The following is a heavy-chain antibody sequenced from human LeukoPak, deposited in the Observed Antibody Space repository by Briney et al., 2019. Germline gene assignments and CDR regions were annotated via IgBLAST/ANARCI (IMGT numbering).Heavy chain of an antibody. CDR2: ILYYGNT. Sequence: SETLSLTCTVSGGSISSGSYYWGWIRQSPGKGLEWIGSILYYGNTYYNPSLNGRVTISADTPKNQFFLRLSSVTAADTAVYYCARDSGNFEVDYWGQGTLVTVSS. CDR3: ARDSGNFEVDY. V-gene: IGHV4-39*02. J-gene: IGHJ4*02. CDR1: GGSISSGSYY. D-gene: IGHD1-26*01.